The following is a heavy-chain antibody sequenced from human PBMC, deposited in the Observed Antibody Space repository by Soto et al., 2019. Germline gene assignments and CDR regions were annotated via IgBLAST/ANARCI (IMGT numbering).Heavy chain of an antibody. CDR3: AREDLSGPYSSDY. J-gene: IGHJ4*02. Sequence: PSENVSLTCTVSGAPVSRETHFWTWIRQPPGKGLEWIGYMYYSGITNSNPALKSRVTLSVDRSRNQFSLSLNSVTAADTAVYYCAREDLSGPYSSDYRGPGTHVTLS. CDR1: GAPVSRETHF. CDR2: MYYSGIT. V-gene: IGHV4-61*01. D-gene: IGHD1-26*01.